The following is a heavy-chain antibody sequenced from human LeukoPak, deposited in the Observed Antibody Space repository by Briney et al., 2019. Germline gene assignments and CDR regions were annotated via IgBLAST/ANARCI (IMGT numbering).Heavy chain of an antibody. J-gene: IGHJ6*03. V-gene: IGHV1-46*01. CDR2: INPSGGST. CDR1: GYTFTSYY. Sequence: ASVKVSCKASGYTFTSYYMHWVRQAPGQGLEWMGIINPSGGSTSYAQKFQGRVTMTRDMSTGTVYMELSSLRSEDTAVYYCASHGAMRSSGWYSMNFFDYYYYMDVWGKGTTVTVSS. D-gene: IGHD6-19*01. CDR3: ASHGAMRSSGWYSMNFFDYYYYMDV.